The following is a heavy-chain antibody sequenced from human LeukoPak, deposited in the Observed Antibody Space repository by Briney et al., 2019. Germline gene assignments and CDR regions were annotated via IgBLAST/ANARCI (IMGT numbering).Heavy chain of an antibody. D-gene: IGHD6-19*01. Sequence: GGSLRLSCAASGFTFSSYAMSWVRQAPGKGLEWVSAISGSGGSTYYADSVKGRFTISRDNSKNTLYLQMNSLRAEDTAVYYCAKGEYSSGWYLADYWGQGTLVTVSS. V-gene: IGHV3-23*01. CDR2: ISGSGGST. CDR3: AKGEYSSGWYLADY. J-gene: IGHJ4*02. CDR1: GFTFSSYA.